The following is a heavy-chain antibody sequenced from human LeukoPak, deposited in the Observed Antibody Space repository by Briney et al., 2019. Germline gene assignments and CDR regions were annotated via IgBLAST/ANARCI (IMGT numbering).Heavy chain of an antibody. Sequence: GGSLRLSCAASGFTFSSYAMSWVRQAPGKGLEWVSAISGSGGSTYYADSVKGRFTISRDNSKNTLYLQMNSLRAEDTAVYYCASGRSYYDSSGYYDYWGQGTLVTVSS. CDR1: GFTFSSYA. CDR2: ISGSGGST. CDR3: ASGRSYYDSSGYYDY. J-gene: IGHJ4*02. V-gene: IGHV3-23*01. D-gene: IGHD3-22*01.